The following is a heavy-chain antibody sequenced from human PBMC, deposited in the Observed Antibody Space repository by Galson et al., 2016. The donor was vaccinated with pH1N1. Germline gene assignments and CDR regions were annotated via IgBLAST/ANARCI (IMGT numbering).Heavy chain of an antibody. CDR1: GFSFTTSGVG. Sequence: PALVKPTQTLTLTCTFSGFSFTTSGVGVGWIRQPPGKALEWLALIYWDDDKRYGPSLKSRLTITKDTSKNQVVLTMTNMDPVDTPTYYCARFNYGDYSYYFDYWGQGTLVTVSS. CDR2: IYWDDDK. D-gene: IGHD4-17*01. CDR3: ARFNYGDYSYYFDY. V-gene: IGHV2-5*05. J-gene: IGHJ4*02.